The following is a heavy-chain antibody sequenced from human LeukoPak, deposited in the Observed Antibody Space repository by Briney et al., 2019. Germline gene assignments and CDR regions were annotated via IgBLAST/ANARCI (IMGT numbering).Heavy chain of an antibody. CDR3: AKDHRGGFYGDIDY. Sequence: PGGSLRLSCAASGFTFSSYAMSWGRQPPRQGLELVSAISGSGGSTYYSDAVKGRFTISIDNAKNTLYLQMNRLRAADTAVYYCAKDHRGGFYGDIDYWGQGTLVTVSS. V-gene: IGHV3-23*01. CDR1: GFTFSSYA. J-gene: IGHJ4*02. CDR2: ISGSGGST. D-gene: IGHD3-16*01.